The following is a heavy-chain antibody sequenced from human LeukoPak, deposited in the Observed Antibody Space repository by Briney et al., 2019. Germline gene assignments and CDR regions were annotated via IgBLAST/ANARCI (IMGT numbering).Heavy chain of an antibody. V-gene: IGHV3-23*01. CDR2: ISGSGVRT. Sequence: GRSLRLSCAASGLTFSAFATSWVRHAPRKGLEWVSAISGSGVRTYYADSVKGRFTISRVNYQKTLYLQMNSLRVEDTAIYYCAGRYCSSTSCTLDYWGQGTLVTVSS. CDR3: AGRYCSSTSCTLDY. J-gene: IGHJ4*02. D-gene: IGHD2-2*01. CDR1: GLTFSAFA.